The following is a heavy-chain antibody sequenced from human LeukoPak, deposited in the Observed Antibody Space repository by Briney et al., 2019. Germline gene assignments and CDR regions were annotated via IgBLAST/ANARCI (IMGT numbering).Heavy chain of an antibody. CDR2: INPNTGVT. D-gene: IGHD3-22*01. V-gene: IGHV1-2*06. CDR1: AYSFTDYY. CDR3: ARSSPTYYFDSSGYYYGDY. J-gene: IGHJ4*02. Sequence: GASVKVSCKASAYSFTDYYIHWVRQAPGQGLEWMGRINPNTGVTDYAQIFKVRVTMTRDTSISTAYMELSRLGSDDTAVYYCARSSPTYYFDSSGYYYGDYWGQGTLVTVSS.